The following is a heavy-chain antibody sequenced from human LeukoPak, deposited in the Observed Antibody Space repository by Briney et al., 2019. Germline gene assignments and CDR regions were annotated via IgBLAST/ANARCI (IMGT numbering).Heavy chain of an antibody. Sequence: GGALGLSCAASGFTFSSYWMSWVRQAPGKGLEWVANIKQDGSEKYYVDSVKGRFTISRDNAKNSLYLQMNSLRAEDTAVYYCARDNGIAAAGTPYFDYWGQGTLVTVSS. CDR1: GFTFSSYW. V-gene: IGHV3-7*01. J-gene: IGHJ4*02. CDR3: ARDNGIAAAGTPYFDY. CDR2: IKQDGSEK. D-gene: IGHD6-13*01.